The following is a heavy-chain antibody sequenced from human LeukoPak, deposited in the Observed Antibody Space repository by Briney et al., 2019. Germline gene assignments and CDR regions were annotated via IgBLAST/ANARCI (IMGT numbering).Heavy chain of an antibody. J-gene: IGHJ4*02. CDR2: ISGSGGST. D-gene: IGHD4-23*01. CDR1: GFTFSSYA. Sequence: GSLRLSCAASGFTFSSYAMSWVRQAPGKGLEWVSTISGSGGSTYYADSVKGRFTISRDNSKDTLYLHLNSLRAGDTALYYCAKWAARGNGLPRSHLDDWGQGTLVTVSS. CDR3: AKWAARGNGLPRSHLDD. V-gene: IGHV3-23*01.